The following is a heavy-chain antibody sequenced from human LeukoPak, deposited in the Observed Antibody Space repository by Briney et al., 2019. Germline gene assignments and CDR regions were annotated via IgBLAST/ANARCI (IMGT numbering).Heavy chain of an antibody. Sequence: TGGSLRLSCAVSGFSITNYWMTWVRQAPGKGLEWVANIKGDGSEKYYVDSVKGRFTISRDNDKNYLYLQMNSPRDEDTAVYYCVRQAGVSWGQGTLVTVSS. J-gene: IGHJ5*02. CDR2: IKGDGSEK. V-gene: IGHV3-7*01. CDR1: GFSITNYW. D-gene: IGHD6-19*01. CDR3: VRQAGVS.